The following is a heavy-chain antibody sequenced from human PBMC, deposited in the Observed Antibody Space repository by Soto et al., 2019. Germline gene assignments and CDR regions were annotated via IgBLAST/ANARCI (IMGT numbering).Heavy chain of an antibody. CDR1: GYTFTSYG. J-gene: IGHJ6*02. V-gene: IGHV1-18*01. CDR3: AVGIAAAGTPPRYYYYYGMDV. CDR2: ISAYNGNT. Sequence: AASVKVSCKASGYTFTSYGISWVRQAPGQGLEWMGWISAYNGNTNYAQKLQGRVTMTTDTSTSTAYMELRSLRSDDTAVYYCAVGIAAAGTPPRYYYYYGMDVWGQGTTVTVSS. D-gene: IGHD6-13*01.